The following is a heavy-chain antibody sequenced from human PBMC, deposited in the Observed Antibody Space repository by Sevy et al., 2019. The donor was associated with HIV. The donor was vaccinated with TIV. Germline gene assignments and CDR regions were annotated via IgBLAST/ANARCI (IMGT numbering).Heavy chain of an antibody. CDR2: LSFGCGKI. CDR3: AREGCTRPHDY. D-gene: IGHD2-8*01. J-gene: IGHJ4*02. V-gene: IGHV3-23*01. CDR1: GFNFNIYS. Sequence: GGSLRLSCAVSGFNFNIYSMSWVRQAPGKGLEWVSTLSFGCGKINYADSVKGRLIISRDDSKNTLYLQMNSLRVEDTAVYFCAREGCTRPHDYWGQGTLVTVSS.